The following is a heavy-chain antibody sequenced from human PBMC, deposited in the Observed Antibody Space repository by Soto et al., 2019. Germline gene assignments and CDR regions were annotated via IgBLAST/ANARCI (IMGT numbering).Heavy chain of an antibody. V-gene: IGHV1-46*03. J-gene: IGHJ4*02. CDR3: ARAMVRGDNTDY. D-gene: IGHD3-10*01. CDR2: INPSGGST. CDR1: GYTFTSYY. Sequence: QVQLVQSGAEVKKPGASVKVSCKASGYTFTSYYMHWVRQAPGQGLEWMGIINPSGGSTSYAQKFQGRVTMTRDPSPSTVYMELSSLRSEDKAVYYCARAMVRGDNTDYWGQGTLVTVSS.